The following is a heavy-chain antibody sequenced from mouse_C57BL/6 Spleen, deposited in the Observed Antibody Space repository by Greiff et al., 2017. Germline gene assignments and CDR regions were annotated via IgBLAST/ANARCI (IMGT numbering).Heavy chain of an antibody. CDR3: ARGGYGSSHWYFDV. CDR1: GYSFTDYN. J-gene: IGHJ1*03. D-gene: IGHD1-1*01. CDR2: INPNYGTT. V-gene: IGHV1-39*01. Sequence: VHVKQSGPELVKPGASVKISCKASGYSFTDYNMNWVKQSNGKSLEWIGVINPNYGTTSYNQKFKGKATLTVDQSSSTAYMQLNSLTSEDSAVYYCARGGYGSSHWYFDVWGTGTTVTVSS.